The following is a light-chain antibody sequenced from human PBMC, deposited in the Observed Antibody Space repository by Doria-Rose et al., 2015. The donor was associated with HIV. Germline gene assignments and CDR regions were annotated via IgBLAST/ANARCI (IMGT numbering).Light chain of an antibody. V-gene: IGKV3-20*01. CDR1: QSVSSSY. CDR3: QQYGTSLSIT. CDR2: GAS. J-gene: IGKJ5*01. Sequence: TQSPGTLSLSQGERATLSCRASQSVSSSYLAWYQQKPGQAPRRLIYGASSRATGIPDRFSGSGAGTDFTLTISRLEPEDFAVYYCQQYGTSLSITFGQGARLEIK.